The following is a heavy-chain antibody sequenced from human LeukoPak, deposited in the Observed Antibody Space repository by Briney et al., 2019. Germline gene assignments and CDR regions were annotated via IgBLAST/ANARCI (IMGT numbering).Heavy chain of an antibody. D-gene: IGHD3-16*01. CDR1: GFTFSSYA. CDR2: ISGSGGST. CDR3: AKAQWDYAWGSYGMDV. V-gene: IGHV3-23*01. Sequence: GGSLRLSCAASGFTFSSYAMSWVRQAPGKGLEWVSAISGSGGSTYYADSVKGRFTISRDNSKNTLYLQMNSLRAEDTAVYYCAKAQWDYAWGSYGMDVWGQGTTVTVSS. J-gene: IGHJ6*02.